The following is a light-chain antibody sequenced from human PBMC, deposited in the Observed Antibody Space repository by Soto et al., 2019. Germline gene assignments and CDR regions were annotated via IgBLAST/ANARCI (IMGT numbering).Light chain of an antibody. CDR3: ETWDTNTLI. J-gene: IGLJ2*01. V-gene: IGLV4-60*03. Sequence: QLVLTQSSSASASLGSSVKLTCTLSSGHSSNIIAWHQQLPGKAPRYLMKLEGSGSYNKGSGVPDRFSGSISGADRYLSISNLQSEDEADYYCETWDTNTLIFGGGTKLTVL. CDR1: SGHSSNI. CDR2: LEGSGSY.